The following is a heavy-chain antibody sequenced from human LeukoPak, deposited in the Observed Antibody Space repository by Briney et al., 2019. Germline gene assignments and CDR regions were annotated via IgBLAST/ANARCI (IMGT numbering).Heavy chain of an antibody. CDR2: INLSGGST. CDR3: ARDLDYGEKSEVY. CDR1: GFTFINYY. V-gene: IGHV1-46*01. D-gene: IGHD4/OR15-4a*01. Sequence: GASVKVSCKASGFTFINYYMHWVRQAPGQGLEWLGIINLSGGSTHYPQKFQDRVTMTRDTSTSTVYMELSSLRSEDTAVYYCARDLDYGEKSEVYWGQGTLVTVSS. J-gene: IGHJ4*02.